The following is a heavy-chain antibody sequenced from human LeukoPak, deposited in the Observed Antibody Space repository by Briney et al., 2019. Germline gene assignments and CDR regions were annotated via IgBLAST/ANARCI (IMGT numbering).Heavy chain of an antibody. D-gene: IGHD6-13*01. J-gene: IGHJ4*02. V-gene: IGHV3-30*18. Sequence: GGSLRLSCAASGFTFSSYGMHWVRQAPGKGLEWVALILYDGTNKYYADSVKGRFTISRDNSKNTLYLQMNSLRAEDTAVYYCAKEGIAESDYWGQGTLVTVSS. CDR3: AKEGIAESDY. CDR2: ILYDGTNK. CDR1: GFTFSSYG.